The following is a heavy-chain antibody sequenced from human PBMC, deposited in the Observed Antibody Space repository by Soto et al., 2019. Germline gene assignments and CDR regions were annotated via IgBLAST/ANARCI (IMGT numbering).Heavy chain of an antibody. CDR1: GGSMNKADYY. CDR3: ARSIFVTGSPGGSYGRDV. Sequence: SETLSLTCTVSGGSMNKADYYWSWIRQSPGKGLEWIGYISYSGNTYYNPSLMSRVAMAVVTSKSQFSLQLTSVTAADTAIYYCARSIFVTGSPGGSYGRDVGGPGPRVTVSS. J-gene: IGHJ6*02. CDR2: ISYSGNT. V-gene: IGHV4-30-4*01. D-gene: IGHD3-10*01.